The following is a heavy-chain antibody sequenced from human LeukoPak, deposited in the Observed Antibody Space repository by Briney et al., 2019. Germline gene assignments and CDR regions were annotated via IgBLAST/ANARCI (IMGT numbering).Heavy chain of an antibody. CDR3: ARRGIWDLQIGNWSDP. J-gene: IGHJ5*02. Sequence: NPSETLSLTCSLSGDSITTNSYWWGWIRQSPGKGLEWIGSIYSSGNSYYNPSLKSRATISPDTSKNQYSLRLTSVTAADTAVYYCARRGIWDLQIGNWSDPWGQGILVTVSS. D-gene: IGHD3-16*01. CDR2: IYSSGNS. CDR1: GDSITTNSYW. V-gene: IGHV4-39*01.